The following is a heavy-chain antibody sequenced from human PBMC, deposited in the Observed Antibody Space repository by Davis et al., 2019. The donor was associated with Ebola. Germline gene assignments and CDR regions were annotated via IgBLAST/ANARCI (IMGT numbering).Heavy chain of an antibody. D-gene: IGHD2/OR15-2a*01. J-gene: IGHJ3*02. CDR1: GFIFSNYV. CDR2: FGTVGDT. Sequence: WGSLRLSCATSGFIFSNYVMSWVRQAPGKGLEWVSTFGTVGDTYYADSVKGRFAMSRDNSRGTLYLQMNSLRVEDSAIYYCVKDSSNIWFDIWGQGTLITVSS. V-gene: IGHV3-23*01. CDR3: VKDSSNIWFDI.